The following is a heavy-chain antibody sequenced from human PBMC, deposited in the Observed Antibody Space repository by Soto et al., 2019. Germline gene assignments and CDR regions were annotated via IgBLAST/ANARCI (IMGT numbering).Heavy chain of an antibody. V-gene: IGHV5-51*01. J-gene: IGHJ6*02. CDR2: IYPGDSDT. D-gene: IGHD6-13*01. Sequence: GESLKVSCKGSGYSFTSYWIGWVRQMPGKGLEWMGIIYPGDSDTRYSPSFQGQVTISADKSISTAYLQWSSLKASDTAMYYCARTSAAGKYYYGMDVWGQGTTVSVSS. CDR3: ARTSAAGKYYYGMDV. CDR1: GYSFTSYW.